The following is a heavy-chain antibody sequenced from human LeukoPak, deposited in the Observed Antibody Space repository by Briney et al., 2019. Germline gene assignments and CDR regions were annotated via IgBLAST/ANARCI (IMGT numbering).Heavy chain of an antibody. CDR2: ISYDGSNK. J-gene: IGHJ4*02. Sequence: AGRSLRLSCAASGFTFSSYGMHWVRQAPGKGLEWVAVISYDGSNKYYADSVKGRFTISRDNSKNTLYLQMNSLRAEDTAVYYCARADTGSYPFDYWGQGTLVTVSS. CDR1: GFTFSSYG. V-gene: IGHV3-30*03. D-gene: IGHD3-10*01. CDR3: ARADTGSYPFDY.